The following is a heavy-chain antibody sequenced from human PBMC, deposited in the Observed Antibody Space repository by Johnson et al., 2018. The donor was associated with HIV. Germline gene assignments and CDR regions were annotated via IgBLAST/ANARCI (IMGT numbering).Heavy chain of an antibody. CDR2: IRYDGSNK. Sequence: QVQLVESGGGFIQPGGSLKLSCAASGFTVSGKFMGWVRLAPGKGLEWVTFIRYDGSNKYYADSVKGRFTISRDNSKNTLYLQMSSLRAEDTAVYYCAKDLVVTAPGAFDIWGQGTMVTVSS. J-gene: IGHJ3*02. CDR3: AKDLVVTAPGAFDI. CDR1: GFTVSGKF. D-gene: IGHD2-21*02. V-gene: IGHV3-30*02.